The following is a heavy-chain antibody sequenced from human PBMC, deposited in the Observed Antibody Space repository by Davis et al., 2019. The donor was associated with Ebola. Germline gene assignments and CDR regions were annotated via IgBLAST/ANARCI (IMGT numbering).Heavy chain of an antibody. J-gene: IGHJ6*02. V-gene: IGHV1-3*04. CDR1: GYTFSNYA. Sequence: AASVKVSCKASGYTFSNYAFSWVRKAPGQRLEWMGWISTGNGNARYSQKFQGRVTITRDTSATTAYMELSSLRSEDTAVYYCARLGTSADYYAMDVWGQGTTVTVSS. CDR3: ARLGTSADYYAMDV. CDR2: ISTGNGNA.